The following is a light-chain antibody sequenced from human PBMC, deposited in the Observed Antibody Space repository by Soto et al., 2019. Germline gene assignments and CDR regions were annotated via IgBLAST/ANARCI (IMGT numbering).Light chain of an antibody. CDR2: GAS. CDR1: QTISSK. CDR3: QQYKDWPTT. V-gene: IGKV3-15*01. Sequence: EIVLTKSPATLSVSPGERATLSCRASQTISSKLAWYQQKPGQAPRLPIYGASTRATGIPVRFSGSGSGTEFTLTSTSLQSEDFAVYFCQQYKDWPTTFGQGTKVDIK. J-gene: IGKJ1*01.